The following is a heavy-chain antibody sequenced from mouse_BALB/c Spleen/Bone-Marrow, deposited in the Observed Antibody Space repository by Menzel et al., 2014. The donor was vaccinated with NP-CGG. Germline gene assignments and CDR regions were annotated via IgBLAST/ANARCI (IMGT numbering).Heavy chain of an antibody. J-gene: IGHJ2*01. D-gene: IGHD3-3*01. Sequence: EVMLVESGGGLVQPGGSLKLSCAASGFTFSGYGMSWVRQTPDKGLELVATISGSGSSTYYPDSVKGRITISRDNARNTLYLQMSSLKSEDTAMYYCARGRDWFDYWGQGTTLTVSS. V-gene: IGHV5-6-3*01. CDR2: ISGSGSST. CDR1: GFTFSGYG. CDR3: ARGRDWFDY.